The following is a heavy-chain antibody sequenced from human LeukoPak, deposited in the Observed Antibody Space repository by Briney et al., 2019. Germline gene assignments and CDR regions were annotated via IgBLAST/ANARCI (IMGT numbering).Heavy chain of an antibody. V-gene: IGHV4-34*01. CDR3: ARGLFSTTVAHFDY. Sequence: SETLSLTCAVYGGSFSGYYWSWIRQPPGEGLEWIGEINHSGSTNYNPSLKSRVTISVDTSKNQFSLKLSSVTAADTAVYYCARGLFSTTVAHFDYWGQGTLVTVSS. J-gene: IGHJ4*02. CDR1: GGSFSGYY. D-gene: IGHD4-11*01. CDR2: INHSGST.